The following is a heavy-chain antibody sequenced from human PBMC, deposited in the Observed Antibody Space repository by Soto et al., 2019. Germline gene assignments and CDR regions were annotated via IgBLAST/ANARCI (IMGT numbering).Heavy chain of an antibody. CDR3: ARGSRLVVVAATHYYFDY. V-gene: IGHV1-8*01. Sequence: GASVKLSCKASGYTFTSYDINWVRQATGQGLEWMGWMNPNSGNTGYAQKFQGRVTMTRNTSISTAYMELSSLRSEDTAVYYCARGSRLVVVAATHYYFDYWGQGTLVTVSS. D-gene: IGHD2-15*01. J-gene: IGHJ4*02. CDR1: GYTFTSYD. CDR2: MNPNSGNT.